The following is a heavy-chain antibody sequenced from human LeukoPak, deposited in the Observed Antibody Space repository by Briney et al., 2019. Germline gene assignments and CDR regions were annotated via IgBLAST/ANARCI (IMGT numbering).Heavy chain of an antibody. J-gene: IGHJ3*02. D-gene: IGHD3-10*01. CDR3: AKKFSYGSGAGDDLDI. V-gene: IGHV3-30*18. CDR2: ISYDGSLK. CDR1: GFTFSGYG. Sequence: GGSLRLSCAASGFTFSGYGMHWVRQAPGKGLEWVAVISYDGSLKHYLDSVKGRFTISRDNSKNTVVLQMDSLRVEDTAIYYCAKKFSYGSGAGDDLDIWGRGTLVTVSS.